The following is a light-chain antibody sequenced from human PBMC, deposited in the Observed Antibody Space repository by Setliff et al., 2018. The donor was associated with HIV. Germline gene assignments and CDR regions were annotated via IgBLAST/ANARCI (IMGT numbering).Light chain of an antibody. CDR1: SSNIGTGYD. CDR2: DNN. V-gene: IGLV1-40*01. J-gene: IGLJ1*01. CDR3: ATWDDSLNGKV. Sequence: QSVLTQPPSVSGAPGQRVTISCTGSSSNIGTGYDVHWYQQLPGTAPKLLIHDNNNRPSGVPDRFSGSKSGTSASLAITGLQAEDEADYYCATWDDSLNGKVFGSGTKVTVL.